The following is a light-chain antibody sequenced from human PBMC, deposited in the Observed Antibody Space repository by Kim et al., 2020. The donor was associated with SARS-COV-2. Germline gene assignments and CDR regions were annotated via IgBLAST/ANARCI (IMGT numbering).Light chain of an antibody. Sequence: EVVMTQSPATQSVSPGERATLSCRASQSVSPDLAWYQQKSGQAPRLLIYGASTRATGIPARFSGSGSGTEFTLTISGLQSEDLAVYYCQQYKNWPPITFGQGTRLEIK. CDR2: GAS. J-gene: IGKJ5*01. CDR1: QSVSPD. CDR3: QQYKNWPPIT. V-gene: IGKV3D-15*01.